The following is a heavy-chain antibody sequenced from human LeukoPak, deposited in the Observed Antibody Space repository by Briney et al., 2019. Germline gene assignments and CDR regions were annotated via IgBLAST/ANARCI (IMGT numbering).Heavy chain of an antibody. CDR1: GFTFSSYE. D-gene: IGHD1-26*01. V-gene: IGHV3-48*03. Sequence: GGSLRLSCAASGFTFSSYEMNWVRQAPGKGLEWVSYISSSGSTIYYADSVKGRFTISRDNAKNTLYLQMNSLRAEDTAVYYCAKDYEPLVGVHRWGDWFDPWGQGTLVTVSS. CDR2: ISSSGSTI. CDR3: AKDYEPLVGVHRWGDWFDP. J-gene: IGHJ5*02.